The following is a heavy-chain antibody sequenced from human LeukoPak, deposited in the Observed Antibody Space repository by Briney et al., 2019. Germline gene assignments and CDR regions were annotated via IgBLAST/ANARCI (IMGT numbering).Heavy chain of an antibody. CDR2: ISNTGSSI. CDR3: ARAFGGGFFDY. CDR1: GFTFSSYS. V-gene: IGHV3-48*04. D-gene: IGHD3-10*01. Sequence: GGSLRLSCAASGFTFSSYSMLWIRQAPGKGLEWVSYISNTGSSIYYADSVKGRFTISRDNAKSSLYLQMNSLRAEDTAVYYCARAFGGGFFDYWGQGTLVTVSS. J-gene: IGHJ4*02.